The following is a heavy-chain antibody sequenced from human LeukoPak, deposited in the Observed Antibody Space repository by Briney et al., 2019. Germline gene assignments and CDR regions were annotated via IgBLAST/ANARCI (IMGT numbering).Heavy chain of an antibody. V-gene: IGHV1-3*03. CDR2: INAGNGNT. CDR1: GYTFTSYA. J-gene: IGHJ4*02. Sequence: GASVKVSCKASGYTFTSYAMHWVRQAPGQRLEWMGWINAGNGNTKYSQEFQGRVTITRDTSASTAYMELSSLRSEDMAVYYCARESPEPVYYFDYWGQGTLVTVSS. CDR3: ARESPEPVYYFDY. D-gene: IGHD1-14*01.